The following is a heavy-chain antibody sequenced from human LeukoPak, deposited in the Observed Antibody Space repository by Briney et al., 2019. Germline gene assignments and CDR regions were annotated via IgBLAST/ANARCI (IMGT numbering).Heavy chain of an antibody. V-gene: IGHV4-4*07. D-gene: IGHD2-8*01. CDR2: IYSSGST. CDR3: TRDGNGRENFDK. J-gene: IGHJ4*02. Sequence: SETLSLTRAVSGGSITSYYWNWIRQPAGKGLEWIGRIYSSGSTNYNPSLKSRVSISLDTSKNQFSLTLTSVTAADKAMYYCTRDGNGRENFDKWGRGTLVTVSS. CDR1: GGSITSYY.